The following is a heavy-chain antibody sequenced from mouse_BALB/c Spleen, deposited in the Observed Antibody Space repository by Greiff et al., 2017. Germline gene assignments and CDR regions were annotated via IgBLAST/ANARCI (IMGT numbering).Heavy chain of an antibody. Sequence: VQLQQSGPELVKPGASVKISCEASGYAFSSSWMNWVKQRPGQGLEWIGRIYPGDGDTNYNGKFKGKATLTADKSSSTAYMQLSSLTSVDSAVYFCARSGYDYFDYWGQGTTLTVSS. CDR3: ARSGYDYFDY. CDR2: IYPGDGDT. V-gene: IGHV1-82*01. CDR1: GYAFSSSW. D-gene: IGHD2-2*01. J-gene: IGHJ2*01.